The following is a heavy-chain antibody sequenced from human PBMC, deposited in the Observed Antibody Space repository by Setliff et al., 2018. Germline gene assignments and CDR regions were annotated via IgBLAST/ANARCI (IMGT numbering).Heavy chain of an antibody. CDR3: ARDVCDFRTGQAGP. D-gene: IGHD3-3*01. V-gene: IGHV3-11*04. CDR2: ISGDGNTV. J-gene: IGHJ6*02. Sequence: PGGSLRLSCAASGFRFSDLYMSWVRQVPGKGLEWLSKISGDGNTVYYADSVRGRFTISRDNAKNSLSLQMNSLRAEDTAVYYCARDVCDFRTGQAGPWGQGTTVTVSS. CDR1: GFRFSDLY.